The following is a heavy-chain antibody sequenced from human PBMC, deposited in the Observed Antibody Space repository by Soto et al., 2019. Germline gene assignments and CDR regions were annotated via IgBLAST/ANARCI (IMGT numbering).Heavy chain of an antibody. J-gene: IGHJ4*02. Sequence: QVHLQESGPGLVKPSQTLSLTCTVSGGSISSGGYYWSWIRQHPGKGLEWIGYFYHTGSTYYNPSLKSRVTLPVDTSKNQFSLKLSSVTAADTAVYYCARDRGGYYFDFWGQGTLVTVSS. CDR2: FYHTGST. CDR1: GGSISSGGYY. CDR3: ARDRGGYYFDF. D-gene: IGHD3-10*01. V-gene: IGHV4-31*03.